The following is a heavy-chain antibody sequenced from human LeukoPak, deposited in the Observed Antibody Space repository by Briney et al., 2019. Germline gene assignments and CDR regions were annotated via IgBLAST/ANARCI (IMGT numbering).Heavy chain of an antibody. CDR1: GGSISSYY. V-gene: IGHV4-59*08. J-gene: IGHJ4*02. CDR3: ARGSVVGATTKRGYYFDY. CDR2: IYYSGST. D-gene: IGHD1-26*01. Sequence: SETLSLTCTVSGGSISSYYWSWIRQPPGKGLEWIGYIYYSGSTNYNPSLKSRVTISVDTSKNQFSLKLGSVTAADTAVYYCARGSVVGATTKRGYYFDYWGQGTLVTVSS.